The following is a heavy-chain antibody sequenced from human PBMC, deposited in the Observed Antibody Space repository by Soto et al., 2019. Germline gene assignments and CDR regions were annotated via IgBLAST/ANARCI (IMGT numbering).Heavy chain of an antibody. CDR1: GYSFTSYA. CDR2: INAGNGNT. V-gene: IGHV1-3*01. D-gene: IGHD2-2*01. J-gene: IGHJ6*02. Sequence: VASVKVSCKXSGYSFTSYAIYWVRQAPGQRLEWMGWINAGNGNTKYSQKLQGRVTFTGDTSASTAHMELSSLRSEDTAVYFCARGVENIVVVLDVFGYYGMDIWGQGTTVTVSS. CDR3: ARGVENIVVVLDVFGYYGMDI.